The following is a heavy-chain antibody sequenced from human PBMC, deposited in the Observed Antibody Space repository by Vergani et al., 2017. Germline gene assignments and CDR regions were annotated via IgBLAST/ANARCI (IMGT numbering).Heavy chain of an antibody. CDR3: AKVSPTVTTWRFFDY. V-gene: IGHV3-23*01. Sequence: VQLLESGGGLVQPGGSLRLSCAASGFTFMTYAMSWVRQAPGKGLEWVSVISGSGGNTNYADSVKGRFTISRDNSKNTLYLQMNSLRAEDTAVYYCAKVSPTVTTWRFFDYWGQGTLVTVSS. J-gene: IGHJ4*02. D-gene: IGHD4-17*01. CDR2: ISGSGGNT. CDR1: GFTFMTYA.